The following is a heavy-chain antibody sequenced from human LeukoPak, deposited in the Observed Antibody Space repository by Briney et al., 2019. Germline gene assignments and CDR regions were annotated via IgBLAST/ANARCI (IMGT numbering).Heavy chain of an antibody. Sequence: PGGSLRLSCAASGFTFRSYAMSWVRQAPGKGLEWVSAIGGTGGSTYYADSVKGRFTIPRDNSKNTLYLQMNSLRAEDTAVYYCAKVSSYCSSTSCYFDYWGQGTLVTVSS. CDR1: GFTFRSYA. V-gene: IGHV3-23*01. J-gene: IGHJ4*02. D-gene: IGHD2-2*01. CDR3: AKVSSYCSSTSCYFDY. CDR2: IGGTGGST.